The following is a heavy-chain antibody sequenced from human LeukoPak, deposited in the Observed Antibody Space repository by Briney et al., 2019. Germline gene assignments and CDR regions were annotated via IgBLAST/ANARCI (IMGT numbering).Heavy chain of an antibody. Sequence: GGSLRLSCAASGFTFSSYAMSWVRQAPGKGLEWVSVLYSGGSTYYADSVKGRFTISRDNSKNTLYLQMNSLRAEDTAVYYCARAPRMVYFDYWGQGTLVTVSS. D-gene: IGHD2-15*01. V-gene: IGHV3-53*01. CDR1: GFTFSSYA. J-gene: IGHJ4*02. CDR2: LYSGGST. CDR3: ARAPRMVYFDY.